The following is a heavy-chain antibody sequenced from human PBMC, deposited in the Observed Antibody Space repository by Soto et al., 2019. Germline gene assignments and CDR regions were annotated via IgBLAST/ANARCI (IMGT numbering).Heavy chain of an antibody. D-gene: IGHD3-9*01. J-gene: IGHJ4*02. V-gene: IGHV3-23*01. CDR1: GFTFSSYA. CDR2: ISGSGGST. CDR3: AKDRGLLYHILTGYYSFFDY. Sequence: EVQLLESGGGLVQPGGSLRLSCAASGFTFSSYAMSWVRQAPGKGLEWVSAISGSGGSTYYADSVKGRFTISIDNSNNTLYLQMTSLRAEETAVYYCAKDRGLLYHILTGYYSFFDYWGQGTLVTVSS.